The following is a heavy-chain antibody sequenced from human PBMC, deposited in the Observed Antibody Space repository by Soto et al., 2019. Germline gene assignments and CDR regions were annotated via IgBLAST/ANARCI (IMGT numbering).Heavy chain of an antibody. CDR2: IYYSGST. Sequence: KPSETLSLTCTVSGGSISSYYWSWIRQPPGKGLEWIGYIYYSGSTNYNPSLKSRVTISVDTSKNQFSLKLSSVTAADTAVYYCASWRWELLRYNWFDPWGQGTLVTVSS. CDR3: ASWRWELLRYNWFDP. D-gene: IGHD1-26*01. J-gene: IGHJ5*02. V-gene: IGHV4-59*01. CDR1: GGSISSYY.